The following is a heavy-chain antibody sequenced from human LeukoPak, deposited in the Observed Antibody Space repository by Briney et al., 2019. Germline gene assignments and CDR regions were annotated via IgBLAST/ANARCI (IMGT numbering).Heavy chain of an antibody. J-gene: IGHJ4*02. CDR2: IYPGDSDT. Sequence: GESLKISCKASGYSFSSYWIGWVRQMPGKGLECMGIIYPGDSDTRYSPAFQGQVTISVDKSISTAYLQWSSLKASDTAMYYCARQGSSSSGIDYWGQGTLVTVSS. V-gene: IGHV5-51*01. CDR1: GYSFSSYW. CDR3: ARQGSSSSGIDY. D-gene: IGHD6-6*01.